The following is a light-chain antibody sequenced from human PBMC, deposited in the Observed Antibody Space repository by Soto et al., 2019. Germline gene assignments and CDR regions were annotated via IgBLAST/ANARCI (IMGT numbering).Light chain of an antibody. Sequence: DIDMTQSPSTLSASVGGRVTITCRASQSISSWLAWYQQKPGKAPKLLIYKASSLESGVPSRFSGSGSGTEFTITITGLQPDDFATYHCQHCDTYWAFGQGTKVDI. J-gene: IGKJ1*01. CDR3: QHCDTYWA. CDR1: QSISSW. V-gene: IGKV1-5*03. CDR2: KAS.